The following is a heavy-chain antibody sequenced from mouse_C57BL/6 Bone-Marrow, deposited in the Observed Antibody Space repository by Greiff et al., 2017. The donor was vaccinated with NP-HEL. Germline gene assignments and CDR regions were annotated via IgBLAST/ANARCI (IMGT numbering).Heavy chain of an antibody. CDR2: IHPSDRDT. J-gene: IGHJ2*01. CDR1: GYTFTSYW. CDR3: AIPYYYGSSPFDD. Sequence: QVQLQQPGAELVKPGASVKVSCKASGYTFTSYWMHWVKQRPGQGLEWIGRIHPSDRDTNYNQKFKGKATLTVVKSSSTAYMQLSSLTSEDSAVYYWAIPYYYGSSPFDDWGEGTTLTVSS. V-gene: IGHV1-74*01. D-gene: IGHD1-1*01.